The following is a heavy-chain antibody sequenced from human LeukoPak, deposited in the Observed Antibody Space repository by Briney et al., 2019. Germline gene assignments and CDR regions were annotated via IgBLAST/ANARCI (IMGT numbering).Heavy chain of an antibody. J-gene: IGHJ5*02. V-gene: IGHV4-59*01. Sequence: SETLSLTCTVSGGSISSYYWSWIRQPPGKGLEWIGYIYYSGSTNYNPSLKSRVTISVDTSKNQFSLELSSVTAADTAVYYCARQIVVVPAAINWFDPWGQGTLVTVSS. CDR2: IYYSGST. CDR1: GGSISSYY. CDR3: ARQIVVVPAAINWFDP. D-gene: IGHD2-2*02.